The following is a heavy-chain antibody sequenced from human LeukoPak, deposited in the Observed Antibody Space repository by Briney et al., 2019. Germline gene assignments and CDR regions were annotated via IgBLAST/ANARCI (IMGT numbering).Heavy chain of an antibody. J-gene: IGHJ4*02. Sequence: PGGSLRLSCAASGFTFSNYDMHWVRQAPGKGLEWVAVISYDGSNTYYSDSVKGRFTIFRDDSKITLYLQMNSLRAEDTAVYYCTKAHYYDSSGYPFDYWGQGTLVTVSS. CDR3: TKAHYYDSSGYPFDY. D-gene: IGHD3-22*01. V-gene: IGHV3-30*18. CDR1: GFTFSNYD. CDR2: ISYDGSNT.